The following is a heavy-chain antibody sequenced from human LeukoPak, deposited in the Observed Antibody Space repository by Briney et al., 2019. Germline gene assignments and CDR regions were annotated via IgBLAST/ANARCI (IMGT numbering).Heavy chain of an antibody. V-gene: IGHV1-2*02. CDR2: INPNDGDT. CDR1: GYTFTDYY. Sequence: ASVKVSCEASGYTFTDYYMHWVRQAPGQGFEWMGWINPNDGDTNYAQKFQGRVTMTRDTSISTAHMEVSRLRSDDTAVYYCARANFLYCSSSTCLFDYWGQGTLVTVSS. D-gene: IGHD2-2*01. CDR3: ARANFLYCSSSTCLFDY. J-gene: IGHJ4*02.